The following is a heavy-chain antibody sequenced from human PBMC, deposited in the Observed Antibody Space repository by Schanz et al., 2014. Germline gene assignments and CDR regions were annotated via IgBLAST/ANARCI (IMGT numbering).Heavy chain of an antibody. D-gene: IGHD2-15*01. Sequence: EVQLVESGGGLVQPGGSLRLSCVASGFSFTTYSMSWVRQAPGKGLEWLSYISRDGTTSYYADSVKGRFTISRDNAKNSLYLQMNSLRAEDAAVYYCARVELSVYYYAMDVWGQGTTVTVSS. V-gene: IGHV3-48*04. J-gene: IGHJ6*02. CDR3: ARVELSVYYYAMDV. CDR1: GFSFTTYS. CDR2: ISRDGTTS.